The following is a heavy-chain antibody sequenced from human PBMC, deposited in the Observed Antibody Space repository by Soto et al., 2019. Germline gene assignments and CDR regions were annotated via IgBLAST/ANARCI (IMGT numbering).Heavy chain of an antibody. D-gene: IGHD4-17*01. CDR3: ARTRALTPKGTVNGFDI. CDR1: GGSITSGGYS. J-gene: IGHJ3*02. CDR2: IYHSWST. V-gene: IGHV4-30-2*02. Sequence: PSETLSLTCAVSGGSITSGGYSWSWIRQPPGKGLEWIGYIYHSWSTYYHPSLKSRVTISVDTSKNQFSLKLSFVTAADTAVYYCARTRALTPKGTVNGFDIWGQGTMVTVSS.